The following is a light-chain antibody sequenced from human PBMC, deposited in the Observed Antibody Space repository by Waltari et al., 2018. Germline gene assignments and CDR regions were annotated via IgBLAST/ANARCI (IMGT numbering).Light chain of an antibody. CDR2: KAS. CDR1: QSISSW. J-gene: IGKJ2*01. Sequence: DIQMTQSPSPLSASVGDSVTITCRASQSISSWLAWYQQKPGKAPKLLIYKASSLESGVPSRFSGSGSGTEFTLTISSLQPDDFATYYCQQYNSYPYTFGQGTKLEIK. V-gene: IGKV1-5*03. CDR3: QQYNSYPYT.